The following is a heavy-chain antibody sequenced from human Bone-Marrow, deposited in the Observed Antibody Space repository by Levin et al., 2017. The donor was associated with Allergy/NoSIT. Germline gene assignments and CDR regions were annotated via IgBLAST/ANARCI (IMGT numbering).Heavy chain of an antibody. CDR2: IYYSGST. CDR3: ARGIYGNYFDY. V-gene: IGHV4-31*03. CDR1: GGSISSGGYY. Sequence: SETLFLTCTVSGGSISSGGYYWSWIRQHPGKGLEWIGYIYYSGSTYYNPSLKSRVTISVDTSKNQFSLKLSSVTAADTAVYYCARGIYGNYFDYWGQGTLVTVSS. D-gene: IGHD5-12*01. J-gene: IGHJ4*02.